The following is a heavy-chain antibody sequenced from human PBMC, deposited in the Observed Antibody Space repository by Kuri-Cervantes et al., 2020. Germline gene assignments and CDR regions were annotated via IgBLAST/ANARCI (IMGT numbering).Heavy chain of an antibody. CDR2: IYYSGST. CDR1: GGSFSGYD. CDR3: ARDVRFLGRHNWFDP. V-gene: IGHV4-59*01. D-gene: IGHD3-3*01. Sequence: GSLRLSCAAYGGSFSGYDKSWIRQPPGKGLEWIGYIYYSGSTNYNASLKSRVTISVDTSKNQFPLKLISVTAADTSVYYCARDVRFLGRHNWFDPWGQGTMVTVSS. J-gene: IGHJ5*01.